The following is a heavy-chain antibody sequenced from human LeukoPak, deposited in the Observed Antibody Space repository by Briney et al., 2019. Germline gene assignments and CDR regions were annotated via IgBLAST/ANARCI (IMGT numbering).Heavy chain of an antibody. V-gene: IGHV3-7*01. Sequence: GGSLRLSCAASGFTFSGYWMRWVRQAPGKGLEWVANIKPDGSEKSYVDSVKGRFTISRDNAKNSLYLQMNSLRAEDTAVYYCARDSPVGSAEYFDYWGQGTLVTVSS. CDR3: ARDSPVGSAEYFDY. CDR1: GFTFSGYW. D-gene: IGHD2-15*01. CDR2: IKPDGSEK. J-gene: IGHJ4*02.